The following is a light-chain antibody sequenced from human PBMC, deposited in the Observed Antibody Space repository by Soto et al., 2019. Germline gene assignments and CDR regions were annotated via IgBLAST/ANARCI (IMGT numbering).Light chain of an antibody. V-gene: IGLV2-14*01. CDR3: SSYTTSSPYV. CDR1: SNDFCGYNY. CDR2: EVS. Sequence: QSALTQPASVSGSPGQSITISCTGTSNDFCGYNYVSWYQQHPGKAPKLVIYEVSHRPSGISDRFSGSKSGNTASLTISGLQVEDEAEYYGSSYTTSSPYVFGPGTKLTVL. J-gene: IGLJ1*01.